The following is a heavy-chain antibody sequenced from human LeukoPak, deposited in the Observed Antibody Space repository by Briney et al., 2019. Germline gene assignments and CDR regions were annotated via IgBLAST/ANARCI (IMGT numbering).Heavy chain of an antibody. D-gene: IGHD6-19*01. V-gene: IGHV3-7*04. CDR2: IKQDGSEK. CDR3: ARDYAGGWHHCDS. CDR1: GFTLSSYW. J-gene: IGHJ4*02. Sequence: GGSLRPSCAASGFTLSSYWMSWVRQTPGKGLEWVANIKQDGSEKYYMDSVKGRFTISRDNAKNSLYLQMNSLRAEDTAVYYCARDYAGGWHHCDSWGQGALVTFSS.